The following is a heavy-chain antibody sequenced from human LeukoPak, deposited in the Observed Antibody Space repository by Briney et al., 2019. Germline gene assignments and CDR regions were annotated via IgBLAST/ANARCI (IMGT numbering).Heavy chain of an antibody. J-gene: IGHJ4*02. CDR3: ATKGTAVGY. Sequence: GGSLRLSCAASGFIFSSYWMSWFRQAPGKGLEWVANIKQDGSEKYYVDSLKGRFTISRDNAKNSLYLQMNSLRAEDTAVYYCATKGTAVGYWGQGTLVTVSS. CDR2: IKQDGSEK. V-gene: IGHV3-7*03. CDR1: GFIFSSYW.